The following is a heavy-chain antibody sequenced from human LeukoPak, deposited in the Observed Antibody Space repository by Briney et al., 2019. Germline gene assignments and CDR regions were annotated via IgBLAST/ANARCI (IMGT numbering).Heavy chain of an antibody. CDR3: ARDTGDYYDSSGYYGD. D-gene: IGHD3-22*01. Sequence: GGSLRLSCAASGFTFSSYSMNWVRQAPGKGLEWVSSISTTGSYIYYADSVKGRFTISRDNAKNSLYLQMNSQRAEDTAVYYCARDTGDYYDSSGYYGDWGQGTLVTVSS. CDR1: GFTFSSYS. CDR2: ISTTGSYI. V-gene: IGHV3-21*01. J-gene: IGHJ4*02.